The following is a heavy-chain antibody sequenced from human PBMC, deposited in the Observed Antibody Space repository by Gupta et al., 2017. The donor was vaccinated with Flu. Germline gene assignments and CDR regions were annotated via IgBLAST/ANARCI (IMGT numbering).Heavy chain of an antibody. CDR2: IYYSGST. Sequence: QLQLQESGPGLVKPSGTLSLRCSVSGDSISGSDYYWAWIRQPPGKGLEWIGSIYYSGSTYYNPSLRDRVILSVDTAKNEVSLDMKSVSAADTAVYYCARHKGMVARTWALKGSYYFDFWGQGTLVTVSS. D-gene: IGHD1-26*01. J-gene: IGHJ4*02. CDR1: GDSISGSDYY. CDR3: ARHKGMVARTWALKGSYYFDF. V-gene: IGHV4-39*01.